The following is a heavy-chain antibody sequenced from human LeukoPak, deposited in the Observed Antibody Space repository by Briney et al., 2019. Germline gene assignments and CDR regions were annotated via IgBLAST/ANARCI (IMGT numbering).Heavy chain of an antibody. D-gene: IGHD3-3*01. J-gene: IGHJ4*02. CDR3: ARDPLIEYYDFWSGYYTGFDY. V-gene: IGHV1-2*02. CDR1: GYTFTGYY. Sequence: ASVKVSCKASGYTFTGYYMHWVRQAPGQGLEWMGWINPNSGGTNYAQKFQGRVTMTRDTSISTAYMEPSRLRSDDTAVYYCARDPLIEYYDFWSGYYTGFDYWGQGTLVTVSS. CDR2: INPNSGGT.